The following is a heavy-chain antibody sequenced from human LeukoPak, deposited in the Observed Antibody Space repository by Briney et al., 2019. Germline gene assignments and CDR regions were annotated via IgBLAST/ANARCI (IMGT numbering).Heavy chain of an antibody. CDR1: GGSFSDYF. CDR2: IDDGGNT. D-gene: IGHD2-21*02. Sequence: PSETLPLTCSVYGGSFSDYFWSWIRQSPGKGLEWIGEIDDGGNTNYNPSLISRVIVSMEKSKKQFSLVMRSVTAADTAVYYCARFSRITWGDWGDAFDIWGQGTTVIVSS. V-gene: IGHV4-34*01. CDR3: ARFSRITWGDWGDAFDI. J-gene: IGHJ3*02.